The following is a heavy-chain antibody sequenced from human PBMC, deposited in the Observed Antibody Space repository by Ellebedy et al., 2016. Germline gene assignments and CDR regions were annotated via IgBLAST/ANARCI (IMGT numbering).Heavy chain of an antibody. CDR3: AGTEEYGDAFDY. V-gene: IGHV5-51*01. D-gene: IGHD4-17*01. CDR2: IYPSDSDT. J-gene: IGHJ4*02. CDR1: GYSFTTYW. Sequence: GESLKISCKGNGYSFTTYWIGWVRQMPGKGLEFMGIIYPSDSDTRYSPSFQGQVTISADKSISTAYLQWSSLKASDTAMYYCAGTEEYGDAFDYWGQGTLVTVSS.